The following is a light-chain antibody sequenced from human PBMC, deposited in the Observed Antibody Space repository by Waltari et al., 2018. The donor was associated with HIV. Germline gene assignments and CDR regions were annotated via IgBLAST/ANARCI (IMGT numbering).Light chain of an antibody. CDR1: SSDIRRYNF. J-gene: IGLJ3*02. CDR3: CSFAGSYIWV. Sequence: QSALTQPRSVSGSPGQSVTISCTGTSSDIRRYNFVSWYQQHPDKAPKLIIFDINERPSGVTDRFSASKSGNTASLTISGLQAGDEADYYCCSFAGSYIWVFGGGTKLTVL. V-gene: IGLV2-11*01. CDR2: DIN.